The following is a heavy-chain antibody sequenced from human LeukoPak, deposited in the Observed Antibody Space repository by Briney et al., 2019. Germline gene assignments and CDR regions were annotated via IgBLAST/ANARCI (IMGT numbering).Heavy chain of an antibody. Sequence: ASVKVSCKASGYTFTGYYMHWVRQAPGQGLEWMGWINPDSGGTNYAQKFQGRVTMTRDTSISTAYMELSRLRSDDTAVHYCARGGYSGYDIRYYYYMDVWGKGTTVTISS. J-gene: IGHJ6*03. D-gene: IGHD5-12*01. CDR2: INPDSGGT. CDR3: ARGGYSGYDIRYYYYMDV. CDR1: GYTFTGYY. V-gene: IGHV1-2*02.